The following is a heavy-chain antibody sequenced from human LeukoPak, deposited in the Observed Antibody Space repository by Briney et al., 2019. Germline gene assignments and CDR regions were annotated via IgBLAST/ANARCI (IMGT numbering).Heavy chain of an antibody. D-gene: IGHD2-2*01. CDR3: AKAMGSTSVDDYFDY. V-gene: IGHV3-7*03. CDR2: IKQDGSEK. CDR1: GFTFSSYW. Sequence: GRSLRLSCAASGFTFSSYWMSWVRQAPGKGLEWVANIKQDGSEKYYVDSVKGRFTISRDNAKNSLYLQMNSLRAEDTALYYCAKAMGSTSVDDYFDYWGQGTLVTVSS. J-gene: IGHJ4*02.